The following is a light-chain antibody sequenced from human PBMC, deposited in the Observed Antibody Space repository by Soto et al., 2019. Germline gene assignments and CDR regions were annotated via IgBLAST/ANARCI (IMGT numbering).Light chain of an antibody. Sequence: DIQMTQSPSPLSASVGDRVTITCRASESIARHLNWYQQKPGKAPKLLIYAALSLQNGVPSRFRGGGSGTDFTLTISNLQPEDFATYYCQQSYSTLSLTFGQGTRLEIK. J-gene: IGKJ5*01. CDR2: AAL. CDR1: ESIARH. V-gene: IGKV1-39*01. CDR3: QQSYSTLSLT.